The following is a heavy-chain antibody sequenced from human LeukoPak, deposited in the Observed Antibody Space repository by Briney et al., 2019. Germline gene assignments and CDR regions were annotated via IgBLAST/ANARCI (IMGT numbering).Heavy chain of an antibody. CDR1: GFTFSSYW. D-gene: IGHD1-1*01. Sequence: GGSLRLSCAASGFTFSSYWMSWVRQAPGKGLEWVANIKQDGSEKYYVDSVKGRFTISRDNAKNSLYLQMNSLRAEDTAVYYCAREEVQGDYYYYYYMDVWGKGTTVTVSS. CDR3: AREEVQGDYYYYYYMDV. J-gene: IGHJ6*03. V-gene: IGHV3-7*01. CDR2: IKQDGSEK.